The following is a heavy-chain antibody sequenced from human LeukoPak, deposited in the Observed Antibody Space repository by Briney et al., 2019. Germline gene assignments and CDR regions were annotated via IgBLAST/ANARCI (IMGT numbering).Heavy chain of an antibody. D-gene: IGHD1-26*01. Sequence: GGSLRLSCAASGFTSNNYAIHWVRQALGKGLEWVAIISFDGGNKYYADSVKGRFTISRDNSKNTLYLQMNSLRAEDTAVYYCARDGIVGSPLFKFDYWGQGTLVTVSS. CDR2: ISFDGGNK. J-gene: IGHJ4*02. V-gene: IGHV3-30-3*01. CDR1: GFTSNNYA. CDR3: ARDGIVGSPLFKFDY.